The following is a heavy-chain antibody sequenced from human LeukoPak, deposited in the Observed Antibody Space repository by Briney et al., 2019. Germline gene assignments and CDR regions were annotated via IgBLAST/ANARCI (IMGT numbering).Heavy chain of an antibody. D-gene: IGHD5-12*01. CDR3: ASRGYSGYDTDAFDI. Sequence: GGSLRLSCAAPGFTFSDYYMSWIRQAPGKGLERVSYISSSGSTIYYADSVKGRFTISRDNAKNSLYLQMNSLRAEDTAVYYCASRGYSGYDTDAFDIWGQGTMVTVSS. J-gene: IGHJ3*02. V-gene: IGHV3-11*01. CDR2: ISSSGSTI. CDR1: GFTFSDYY.